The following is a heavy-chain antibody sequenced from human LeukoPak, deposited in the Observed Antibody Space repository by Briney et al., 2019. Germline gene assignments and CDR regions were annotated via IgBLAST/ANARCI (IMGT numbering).Heavy chain of an antibody. CDR1: GGSISSGGYC. J-gene: IGHJ5*02. V-gene: IGHV4-30-4*01. D-gene: IGHD3-22*01. CDR2: MYYSGST. CDR3: ARPYYYDSRIDP. Sequence: PSETLSLTCTVSGGSISSGGYCWSWIRQPPGKGLEWIAYMYYSGSTYYNPSLKSRVTMSADTSKNQLSLKLSSVTAADTAVYYCARPYYYDSRIDPWGQGILVTVSS.